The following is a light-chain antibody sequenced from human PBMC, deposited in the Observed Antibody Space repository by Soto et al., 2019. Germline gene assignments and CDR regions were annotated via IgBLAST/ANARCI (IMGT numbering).Light chain of an antibody. Sequence: DIQMTQSPSSLSASVGDRVAITCRTSQSISDYLNWYQQKPGKALTLLIYGASNLQSGVPPRCSGSGSGSVFTLTISGLQPDDFAIYFCQQSYSLPLTFGPGTKVDV. J-gene: IGKJ3*01. CDR2: GAS. CDR1: QSISDY. CDR3: QQSYSLPLT. V-gene: IGKV1-39*01.